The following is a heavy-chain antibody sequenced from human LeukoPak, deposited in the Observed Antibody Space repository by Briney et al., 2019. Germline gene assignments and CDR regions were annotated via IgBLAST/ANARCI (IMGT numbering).Heavy chain of an antibody. CDR2: IYYSGST. Sequence: SETLSLTCTVSGGSISSYYWSWIRQPPGKGLEWIGYIYYSGSTNYNPSLKSRVTISVDTSKNQFSLKLSSVTAADTAVYYCARDPLVFGDPIDYWGQGTLVTVSS. CDR3: ARDPLVFGDPIDY. CDR1: GGSISSYY. J-gene: IGHJ4*02. V-gene: IGHV4-59*01. D-gene: IGHD4-17*01.